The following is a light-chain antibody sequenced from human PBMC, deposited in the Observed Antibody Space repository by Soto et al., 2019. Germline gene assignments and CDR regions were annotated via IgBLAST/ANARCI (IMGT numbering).Light chain of an antibody. CDR2: DVS. J-gene: IGLJ2*01. CDR3: SSYTSSNTGV. CDR1: SSDVGGYDY. Sequence: QSALTHPASVSGSPGQSSTISCTGTSSDVGGYDYVSWYQHHPGKAPKLMIYDVSNRPSGVSNRFSGSKSGNTASLTISGLQAEDEADYYCSSYTSSNTGVFGGGTKLTVL. V-gene: IGLV2-14*03.